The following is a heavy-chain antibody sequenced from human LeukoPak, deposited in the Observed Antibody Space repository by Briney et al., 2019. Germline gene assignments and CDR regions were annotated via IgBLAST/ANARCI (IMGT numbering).Heavy chain of an antibody. Sequence: GGSLRLSCAASGFTFSSYAVSWVRQAPGKGLEWVSAISGSGGSTYYADSVKGRFTISRDNSKNTLYLQMDSLRAEDTAVYYCAKNGKTTVTTSLDYWGQGTLVTVSS. CDR1: GFTFSSYA. J-gene: IGHJ4*02. D-gene: IGHD4-17*01. CDR2: ISGSGGST. V-gene: IGHV3-23*01. CDR3: AKNGKTTVTTSLDY.